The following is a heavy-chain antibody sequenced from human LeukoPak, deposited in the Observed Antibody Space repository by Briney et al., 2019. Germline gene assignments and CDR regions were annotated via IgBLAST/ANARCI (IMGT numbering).Heavy chain of an antibody. J-gene: IGHJ4*02. CDR1: GFTFSDYY. Sequence: PGGSLRLSCAASGFTFSDYYMSWIRQAPGKGLEWLSYIRNSGDTMFYADSVKGRFTISRDNAKNSLYLQMNSLRAEDTAVYYRARSSSGTHFDYWGQGTLVTVSS. CDR2: IRNSGDTM. D-gene: IGHD2-2*01. CDR3: ARSSSGTHFDY. V-gene: IGHV3-11*01.